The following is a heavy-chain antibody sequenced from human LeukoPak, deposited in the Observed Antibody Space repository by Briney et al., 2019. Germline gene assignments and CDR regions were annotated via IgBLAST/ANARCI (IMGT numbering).Heavy chain of an antibody. D-gene: IGHD1-26*01. CDR2: IYYSGST. V-gene: IGHV4-59*01. CDR1: GGSISSYY. CDR3: ARGRGYALDI. Sequence: KASETLSLTCTVPGGSISSYYWSWIRQPPGKGLEWIGYIYYSGSTNYNPSLKSRVTISVDTSKNQFSLKLSSVTAADTAVYYCARGRGYALDIWGQGTMVTVSS. J-gene: IGHJ3*02.